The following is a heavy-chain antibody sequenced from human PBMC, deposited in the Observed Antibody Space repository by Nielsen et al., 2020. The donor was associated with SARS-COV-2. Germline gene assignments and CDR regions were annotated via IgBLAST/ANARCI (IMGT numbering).Heavy chain of an antibody. CDR2: ISYDGSNK. Sequence: GGSLRLSYAASGFTFSSYGMHWVRQAPGKGLEWVAVISYDGSNKYYADSVKGRFTISRDNSKNTLYLQMNSLRAEDTAVYYCAKDWGAAAPTGWFDPWGQGTLVTVSS. V-gene: IGHV3-30*18. CDR3: AKDWGAAAPTGWFDP. D-gene: IGHD6-13*01. CDR1: GFTFSSYG. J-gene: IGHJ5*02.